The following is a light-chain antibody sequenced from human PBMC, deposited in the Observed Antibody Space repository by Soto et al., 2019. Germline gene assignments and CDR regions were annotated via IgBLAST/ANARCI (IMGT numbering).Light chain of an antibody. CDR3: SSYTSSSTLV. J-gene: IGLJ3*02. V-gene: IGLV2-14*01. CDR1: SSDVGGYNH. Sequence: QSALTQPASESGSPGQSITISCTGTSSDVGGYNHVSWYQQHPGKAPKLTIFEVSNRPSGVSNRFSGSKSGNTASLTISGLQAEDEADYYCSSYTSSSTLVFGGGTKLTVL. CDR2: EVS.